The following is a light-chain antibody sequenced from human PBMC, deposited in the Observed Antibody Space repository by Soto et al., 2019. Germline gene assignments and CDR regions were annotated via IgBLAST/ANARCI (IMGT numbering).Light chain of an antibody. V-gene: IGLV1-44*01. Sequence: QSVLTQPPSASGTPGQRVTISCSGSSSNSGSNTVNWYQQLPGSAPKLLMYSTNQRPSEVPDRFSGSKSGTSASLAISGLQSEDEADYYCAAWDGSLNVVLFGGGTKVTVL. CDR1: SSNSGSNT. J-gene: IGLJ2*01. CDR3: AAWDGSLNVVL. CDR2: STN.